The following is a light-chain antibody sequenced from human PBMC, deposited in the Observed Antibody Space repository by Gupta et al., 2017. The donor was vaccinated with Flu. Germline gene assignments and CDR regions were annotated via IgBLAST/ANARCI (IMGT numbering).Light chain of an antibody. CDR3: QKYKRYPLT. Sequence: DIQMTQSPSTLSASVGDRVTMTCRASQSISSWLAWFQQKPGKAPKVLIYKASNLESGIPARFSGSGSGTECTLTSSSLQTDDLATDYCQKYKRYPLTFGGGTKVEIK. J-gene: IGKJ4*01. CDR1: QSISSW. CDR2: KAS. V-gene: IGKV1-5*03.